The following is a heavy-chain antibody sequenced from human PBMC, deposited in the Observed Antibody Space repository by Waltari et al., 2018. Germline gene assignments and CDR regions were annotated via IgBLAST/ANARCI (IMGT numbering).Heavy chain of an antibody. J-gene: IGHJ6*02. CDR1: GGSISSYY. CDR3: ARVNERGYSYGLGYYYYGMDV. CDR2: IYYSGST. D-gene: IGHD5-18*01. Sequence: QVQLQESGPGLVKPSETLSLTCTVSGGSISSYYWSWIRQPPGKGLEWIGYIYYSGSTSYNPSLKSRVTISVDTSKNQFSLKLSSVTAADTAVYYCARVNERGYSYGLGYYYYGMDVWGQGTTVTVSS. V-gene: IGHV4-59*01.